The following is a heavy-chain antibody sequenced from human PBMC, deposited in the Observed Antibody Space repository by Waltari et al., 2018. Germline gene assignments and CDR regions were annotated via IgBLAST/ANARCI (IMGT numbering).Heavy chain of an antibody. Sequence: QVQLQESGPGLVKPSETLSLTCAVSGYSISSGYYWGWIRQPPGKGLEWIGSIYHSGSTYYNPSLKSRVTISVDTSKNQFSLKLSSVTAADTAVYYCARDGSSSSLKGNWFDPWGQGTLVTVSS. V-gene: IGHV4-38-2*02. CDR2: IYHSGST. CDR1: GYSISSGYY. D-gene: IGHD6-13*01. J-gene: IGHJ5*02. CDR3: ARDGSSSSLKGNWFDP.